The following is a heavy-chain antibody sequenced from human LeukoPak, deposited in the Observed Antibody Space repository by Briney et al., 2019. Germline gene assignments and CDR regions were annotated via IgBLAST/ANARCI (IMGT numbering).Heavy chain of an antibody. Sequence: PSETLSLTCTVSGGSISSYYWSWIRQPPGKGLEWIGYIYYSGSTNYNPSLKSRVTISVDTSKNQFSLKLSSVTAADTAVYYCARRKGYSSGWYSTYNWFDPWGQGTLVTVSS. CDR1: GGSISSYY. D-gene: IGHD6-19*01. J-gene: IGHJ5*02. CDR2: IYYSGST. CDR3: ARRKGYSSGWYSTYNWFDP. V-gene: IGHV4-59*12.